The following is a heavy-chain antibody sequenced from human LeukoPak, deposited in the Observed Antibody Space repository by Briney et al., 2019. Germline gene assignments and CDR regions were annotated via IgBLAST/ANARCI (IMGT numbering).Heavy chain of an antibody. CDR1: GGSISSYY. CDR2: INYSGST. CDR3: ARAGGCSSTSCYPQKGRYYYYYYMDV. V-gene: IGHV4-59*01. D-gene: IGHD2-2*01. J-gene: IGHJ6*03. Sequence: PSETLSLTCTVSGGSISSYYWSWIRQPPGKGLEWIGYINYSGSTNYNPSLKSRVTISVDTSKNQFSLKLSSVTAADTAVYYCARAGGCSSTSCYPQKGRYYYYYYMDVWGKGTTVTVSS.